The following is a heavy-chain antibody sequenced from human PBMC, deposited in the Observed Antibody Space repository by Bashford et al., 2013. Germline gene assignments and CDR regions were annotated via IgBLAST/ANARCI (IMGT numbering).Heavy chain of an antibody. D-gene: IGHD2-2*02. Sequence: ASVKVSCKASGYNFRTYGITWVRQAPGQGLEWMGRIATYNGNRNYADKFQGRVTMTTDASTDTAYMELRSLTSDDTAVYFCARHHTAMALYSFDNWGQGTLVTVSS. CDR1: GYNFRTYG. V-gene: IGHV1-18*01. J-gene: IGHJ4*02. CDR2: IATYNGNR. CDR3: ARHHTAMALYSFDN.